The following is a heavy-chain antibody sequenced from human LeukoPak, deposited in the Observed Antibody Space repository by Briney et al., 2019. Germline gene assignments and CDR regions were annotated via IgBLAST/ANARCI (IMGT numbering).Heavy chain of an antibody. CDR1: GSTFSRYA. CDR3: TRETPLDAFGSGQDAFDL. CDR2: ISYDGIYK. V-gene: IGHV3-30-3*01. D-gene: IGHD3-10*01. Sequence: PGGSLRLSCADSGSTFSRYAMHWVRQAPGRGREWVSFISYDGIYKYYEDSVKGRFTISRDNSNNTLYLQMNSLRPEDTAVYFCTRETPLDAFGSGQDAFDLWGQGTIVTVSS. J-gene: IGHJ3*01.